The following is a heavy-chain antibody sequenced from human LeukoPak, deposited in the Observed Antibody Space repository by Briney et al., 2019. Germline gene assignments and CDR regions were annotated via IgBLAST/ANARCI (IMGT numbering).Heavy chain of an antibody. J-gene: IGHJ5*02. CDR1: AGSISSGSW. CDR3: ARDSGTTGEVKFDP. V-gene: IGHV4-4*02. CDR2: IYHSGST. D-gene: IGHD3-10*01. Sequence: SETLSLTCAVSAGSISSGSWWNWVRQPPGKGLEWIGEIYHSGSTNYNPSLKSRVTISLDKSKNQFSLKLSSVTAADTAVYYCARDSGTTGEVKFDPWGQGTLVTVSS.